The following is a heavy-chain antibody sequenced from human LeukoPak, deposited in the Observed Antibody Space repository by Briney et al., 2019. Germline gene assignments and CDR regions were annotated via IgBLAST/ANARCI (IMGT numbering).Heavy chain of an antibody. J-gene: IGHJ6*02. CDR3: AKHKRTGASYYYYGMDV. CDR2: ISSSSSYI. Sequence: PGGSLRLSCAASGFTFSSYSMNWVRQAPGKGLEWVSSISSSSSYIYYADSVKGRFTISRDNAKNSLYLQMNSLRAEDTAVYYCAKHKRTGASYYYYGMDVWGQGTTVTVSS. D-gene: IGHD7-27*01. CDR1: GFTFSSYS. V-gene: IGHV3-21*01.